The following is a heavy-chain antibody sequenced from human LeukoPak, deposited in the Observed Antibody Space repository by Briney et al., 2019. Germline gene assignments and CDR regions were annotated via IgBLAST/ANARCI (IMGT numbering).Heavy chain of an antibody. Sequence: SETLSLTCALSGGSIADYFYNWVRQPPGKGLEWIGEINHSGSSTYNPSLKSRVIISLDTSKNQFSLKLSSVTAADTAVYYCARRPRGGYCRSSTSCPYYFDYWGQGTLVTVSS. CDR2: INHSGSS. CDR1: GGSIADYF. J-gene: IGHJ4*02. D-gene: IGHD2-2*01. CDR3: ARRPRGGYCRSSTSCPYYFDY. V-gene: IGHV4-34*01.